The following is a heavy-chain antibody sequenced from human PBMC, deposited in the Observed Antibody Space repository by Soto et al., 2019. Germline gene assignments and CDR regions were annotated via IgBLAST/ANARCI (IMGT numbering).Heavy chain of an antibody. Sequence: EVQLVESGGGLVKPGGSLRLSCAASGFTFSSYSMNWVRQAPGKGLEWVSSISSSSSYIYYADSVKGRFTISRDNAKNSLYLQMNSLRAEDKAVYYCARAEGIMITFGGTAPIGYWGQGTLVTVSS. CDR3: ARAEGIMITFGGTAPIGY. V-gene: IGHV3-21*01. CDR2: ISSSSSYI. CDR1: GFTFSSYS. D-gene: IGHD3-16*01. J-gene: IGHJ4*02.